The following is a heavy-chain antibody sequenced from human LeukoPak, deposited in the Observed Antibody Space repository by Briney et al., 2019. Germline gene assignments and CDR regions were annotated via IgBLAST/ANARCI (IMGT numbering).Heavy chain of an antibody. J-gene: IGHJ3*02. CDR1: GCTFTSYG. CDR3: AAVWTRVPHAFDI. CDR2: ISAYNGNT. Sequence: ASVKVSCKASGCTFTSYGIGWVRQAPGQGLEWMGWISAYNGNTNYAQKLQGRVTMTTDTSTSTAYMELRSLRSDDTAVYYCAAVWTRVPHAFDIWGQGTMVTVSS. V-gene: IGHV1-18*01. D-gene: IGHD1-1*01.